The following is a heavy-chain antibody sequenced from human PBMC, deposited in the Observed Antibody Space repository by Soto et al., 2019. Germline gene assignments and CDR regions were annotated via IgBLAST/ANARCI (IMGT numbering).Heavy chain of an antibody. CDR1: GGTFSSYT. J-gene: IGHJ3*02. D-gene: IGHD2-2*01. CDR2: IIPILGLA. CDR3: ARSSRLGYCSSSSCYDALDI. Sequence: QVQLVQSGAEVKKPGSSVKVSCKASGGTFSSYTISWVRQAPGQGLEWMGRIIPILGLANYAQRFQGRVTITADKSTSTAYMELSSLRSEDTAMYYCARSSRLGYCSSSSCYDALDIWGQGTMVTVSS. V-gene: IGHV1-69*02.